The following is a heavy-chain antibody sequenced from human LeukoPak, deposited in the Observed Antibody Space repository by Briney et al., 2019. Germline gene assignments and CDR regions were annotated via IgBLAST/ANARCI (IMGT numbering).Heavy chain of an antibody. CDR2: IYSGGTT. V-gene: IGHV3-66*01. CDR3: ARGYYDILTGYYYFDY. D-gene: IGHD3-9*01. J-gene: IGHJ4*02. Sequence: QPGGSLRLSCAASGFTVSSNYMSWARQAPGKGLEWVSVIYSGGTTYYADSVKGRFTISRDNSKNTLYLQMNSLRAEDTAVYYCARGYYDILTGYYYFDYWGQGTLVTVSS. CDR1: GFTVSSNY.